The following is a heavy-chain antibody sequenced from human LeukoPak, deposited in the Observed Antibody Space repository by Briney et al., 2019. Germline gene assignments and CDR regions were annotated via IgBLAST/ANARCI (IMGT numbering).Heavy chain of an antibody. CDR3: ARVKITMIVVEDYGMDV. CDR1: GFTFSSHA. V-gene: IGHV3-30*04. J-gene: IGHJ6*02. CDR2: ISYDGSNK. D-gene: IGHD3-22*01. Sequence: GGSLRLSCAASGFTFSSHAMHWVRQAPGKGLEWVAVISYDGSNKYYADSVKGRFTISRDNSKNTLYLQMNSLRAEDTAVYYCARVKITMIVVEDYGMDVWGQGTTVTVSS.